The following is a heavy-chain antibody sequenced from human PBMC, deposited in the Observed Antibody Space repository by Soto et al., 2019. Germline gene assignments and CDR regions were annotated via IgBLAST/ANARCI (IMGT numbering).Heavy chain of an antibody. CDR3: AGDSGDYGDYRGRWFDL. Sequence: QVQLVQSGAEVKKPGSSVKVSCKASGGTFSSYAISWVRQAPGQGLEWMGGIIPIFGTANYAQKFQGRVTITADESTSTAYMELSSLRSEDTAVYYCAGDSGDYGDYRGRWFDLWGRGTLVTVSS. CDR1: GGTFSSYA. J-gene: IGHJ2*01. CDR2: IIPIFGTA. D-gene: IGHD4-17*01. V-gene: IGHV1-69*01.